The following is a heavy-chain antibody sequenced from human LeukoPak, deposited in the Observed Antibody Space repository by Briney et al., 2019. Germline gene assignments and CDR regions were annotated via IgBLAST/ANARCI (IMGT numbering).Heavy chain of an antibody. CDR2: INANSGTT. J-gene: IGHJ5*01. Sequence: PGGSLRLSCTASGFAFSVSAMSWLRQPPGKGLEWVSTINANSGTTSYAASVRGRFTISRDNSKNTLYLQLNTLRADDTATYYCANPICGGLAVAADWFHPWGQGTLVGVSS. V-gene: IGHV3-23*01. CDR3: ANPICGGLAVAADWFHP. D-gene: IGHD6-19*01. CDR1: GFAFSVSA.